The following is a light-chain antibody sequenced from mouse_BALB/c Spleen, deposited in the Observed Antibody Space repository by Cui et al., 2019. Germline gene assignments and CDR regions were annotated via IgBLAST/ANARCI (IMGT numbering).Light chain of an antibody. CDR3: QQYNNYPPSLT. CDR2: WAS. V-gene: IGKV6-23*01. Sequence: DIVMTQSLKFMSTSVGDRVSTTCKASQGVGTTVAWYQQKPGQSAKLMLYWASTRHTGVPDRCTGSGSGTDFALTISNVQSEDLADYFCQQYNNYPPSLTFGTGTKLEL. CDR1: QGVGTT. J-gene: IGKJ5*01.